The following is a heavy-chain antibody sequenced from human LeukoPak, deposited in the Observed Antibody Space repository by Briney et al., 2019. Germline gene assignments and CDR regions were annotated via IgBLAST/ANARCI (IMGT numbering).Heavy chain of an antibody. D-gene: IGHD5-18*01. J-gene: IGHJ4*02. CDR1: GFTFSSYW. Sequence: GGSLRLSCAASGFTFSSYWMTWVRQAPGKGLEWVANIKKDGSEKYYVDSVKGRFTISRDNAKTSLYLQMNSLRAEDTAVYYCARDLSGITGYTYGRGIDYWGQGTLVTVSS. CDR2: IKKDGSEK. V-gene: IGHV3-7*01. CDR3: ARDLSGITGYTYGRGIDY.